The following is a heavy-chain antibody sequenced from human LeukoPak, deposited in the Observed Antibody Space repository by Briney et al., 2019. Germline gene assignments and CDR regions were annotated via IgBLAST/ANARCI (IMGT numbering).Heavy chain of an antibody. Sequence: GGSLRLSCAASGFTFSSYGMHWVRQAPGKGLEWVAVIWYDGSNKYYADSAKGRFTISRDDAKNSLYLQMNSLRAEDTAVYWCARDYIAYDPLDYWGQGTLVTVSS. CDR1: GFTFSSYG. V-gene: IGHV3-33*01. D-gene: IGHD3-3*01. CDR3: ARDYIAYDPLDY. CDR2: IWYDGSNK. J-gene: IGHJ4*02.